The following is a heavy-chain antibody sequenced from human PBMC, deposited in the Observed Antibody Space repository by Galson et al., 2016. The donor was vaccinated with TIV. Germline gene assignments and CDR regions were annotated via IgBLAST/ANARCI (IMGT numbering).Heavy chain of an antibody. V-gene: IGHV1-24*01. CDR2: FGPEQHKK. Sequence: SVKVSCKVSGDSLSGLSMHWVRQAPGKGLEWMAGFGPEQHKKIYAQKLEGRVTLTDDTSTDTAFLELSSLSFEDTAVYYCASVAWFPGLSLDNWGQGTLVIVSS. D-gene: IGHD2/OR15-2a*01. CDR1: GDSLSGLS. CDR3: ASVAWFPGLSLDN. J-gene: IGHJ4*02.